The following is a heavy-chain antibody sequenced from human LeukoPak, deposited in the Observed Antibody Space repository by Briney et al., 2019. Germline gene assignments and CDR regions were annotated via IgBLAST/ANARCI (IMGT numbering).Heavy chain of an antibody. Sequence: PGGSLRLSCAASGFTFNTYAMSWVRQAPGKGLEWVSGISSSATTYYADSVKGRFSISRDDSHSTLFLQLNGLRAEDTAVYYCAKEHRSGWNLISFDLWGQGTLVTVSS. D-gene: IGHD6-19*01. V-gene: IGHV3-23*01. CDR3: AKEHRSGWNLISFDL. CDR2: ISSSATT. CDR1: GFTFNTYA. J-gene: IGHJ4*02.